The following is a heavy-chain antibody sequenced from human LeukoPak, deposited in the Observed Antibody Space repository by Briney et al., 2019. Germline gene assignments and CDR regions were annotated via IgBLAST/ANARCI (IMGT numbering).Heavy chain of an antibody. J-gene: IGHJ4*02. CDR2: ISSSSSYI. V-gene: IGHV3-21*01. CDR1: GFTFSSYS. CDR3: ARDKAAAAGTFDY. Sequence: KSGGFLRLSCAAPGFTFSSYSMNWVRQAPGKGLEWVSSISSSSSYIYYADSVKGRFTISRDNAKNSLYLQMNSLRAEDTAVYYCARDKAAAAGTFDYWGQGTLVTVSS. D-gene: IGHD6-13*01.